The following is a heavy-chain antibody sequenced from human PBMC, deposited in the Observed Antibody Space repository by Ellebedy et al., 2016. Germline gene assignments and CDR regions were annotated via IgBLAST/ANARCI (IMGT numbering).Heavy chain of an antibody. D-gene: IGHD6-19*01. V-gene: IGHV4-61*01. J-gene: IGHJ4*02. CDR1: GGSVSSGSYY. CDR3: ARSEQWPGDFFD. Sequence: SETLSLXXTVSGGSVSSGSYYWSWIRQPPGKGLEWIGYIYYSGSTNYNPSLKSRVTISVDTSKNQFSLKLSSVTAADTAVYYCARSEQWPGDFFDWGQGTLVTVSS. CDR2: IYYSGST.